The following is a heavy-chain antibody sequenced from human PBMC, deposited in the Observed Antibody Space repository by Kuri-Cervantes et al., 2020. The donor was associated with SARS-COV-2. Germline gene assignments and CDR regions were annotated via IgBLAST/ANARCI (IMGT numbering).Heavy chain of an antibody. CDR3: AKDRYCSSTSCYPGYYYGMDV. V-gene: IGHV3-7*03. Sequence: GGSLRLSCAASGFTFSSYWMSWVRQAPGKGLEWVANIKQDGSEKYYVDSVKGRFTISRDNAKNSLYLQMNSLRAEDTAVYYCAKDRYCSSTSCYPGYYYGMDVWGQGTTVTVSS. CDR1: GFTFSSYW. J-gene: IGHJ6*02. D-gene: IGHD2-2*01. CDR2: IKQDGSEK.